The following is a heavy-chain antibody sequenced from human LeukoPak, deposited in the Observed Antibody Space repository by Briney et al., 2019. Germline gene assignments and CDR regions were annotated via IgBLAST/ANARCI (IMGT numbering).Heavy chain of an antibody. D-gene: IGHD3-3*01. J-gene: IGHJ6*03. CDR2: AADSGST. V-gene: IGHV4-59*01. CDR3: ARSSGKWSGDYYYHYMDV. Sequence: SETLSLTCTVSGDSMSDYFWTWIRQPPGKGLEWIGYAADSGSTNYNPSLKSRVTISVDSSTNHFSLRLTSVTAADTAVYYCARSSGKWSGDYYYHYMDVWGRGTTVTISS. CDR1: GDSMSDYF.